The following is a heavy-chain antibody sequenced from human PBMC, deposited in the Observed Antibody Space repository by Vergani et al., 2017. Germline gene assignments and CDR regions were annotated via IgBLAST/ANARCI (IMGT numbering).Heavy chain of an antibody. V-gene: IGHV1-69*18. CDR2: IIPIFCTA. CDR3: ARVSIEAVAGSNIVNDFDY. J-gene: IGHJ4*02. D-gene: IGHD6-19*01. CDR1: GGTFSSYA. Sequence: QVQLVQSGAEVKKPGSSVKVSCKASGGTFSSYAISWVRQAPGQGLEWMGRIIPIFCTANYAQKFQGRVTITADESTSTDYMGLSSLRSEDTAVYYCARVSIEAVAGSNIVNDFDYWGQGTLVTVSS.